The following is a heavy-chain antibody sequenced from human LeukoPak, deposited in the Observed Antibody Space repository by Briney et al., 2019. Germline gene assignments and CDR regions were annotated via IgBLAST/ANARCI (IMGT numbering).Heavy chain of an antibody. D-gene: IGHD1-1*01. J-gene: IGHJ4*02. V-gene: IGHV4-39*01. CDR3: ARRRFTTGTTGY. Sequence: TPSETLSLTCTVSGGSISSSSYYWGWIRQPPGKGLEWIGSIYYSGSTYYNPSLKSRVTISVDTSKNQFSLKLSSVTAADTAVYYCARRRFTTGTTGYWGQGTLVTVSS. CDR2: IYYSGST. CDR1: GGSISSSSYY.